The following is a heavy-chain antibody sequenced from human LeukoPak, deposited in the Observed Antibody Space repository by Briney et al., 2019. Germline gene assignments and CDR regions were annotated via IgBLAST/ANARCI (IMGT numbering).Heavy chain of an antibody. V-gene: IGHV1-18*01. Sequence: ASVKVSFKASGYTFTSYGISWVRQAPGQGLEGMGWISAYNGNTNYAQKLQGRVTMTTDTSTSTAYMELRSLRSDDTAVYYCARDRTMIVVFTAPYYYYGMDVWGQGTTVTVSS. J-gene: IGHJ6*02. D-gene: IGHD3-22*01. CDR1: GYTFTSYG. CDR2: ISAYNGNT. CDR3: ARDRTMIVVFTAPYYYYGMDV.